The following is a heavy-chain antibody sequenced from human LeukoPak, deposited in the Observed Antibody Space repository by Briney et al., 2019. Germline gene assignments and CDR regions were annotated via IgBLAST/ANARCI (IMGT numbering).Heavy chain of an antibody. CDR2: IIPIFGTA. CDR3: ARGPPRWLVTWFDP. D-gene: IGHD6-19*01. Sequence: ASVKVSCKASGGTFSSYAISWVRQAPGQGLEWMGGIIPIFGTANYAQKFQGRVTITADESTSTAYMELSSLRSEDTAVYYCARGPPRWLVTWFDPWGQGTLVTVSS. V-gene: IGHV1-69*01. J-gene: IGHJ5*02. CDR1: GGTFSSYA.